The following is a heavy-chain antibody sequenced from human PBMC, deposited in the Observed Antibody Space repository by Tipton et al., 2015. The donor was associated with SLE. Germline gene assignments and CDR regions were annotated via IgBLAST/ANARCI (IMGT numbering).Heavy chain of an antibody. CDR1: GGSLTGHY. J-gene: IGHJ5*02. CDR3: ARWGAQLGTDNWFDP. V-gene: IGHV4-34*01. CDR2: INHRGDT. Sequence: GLVKPSETLSLTCAVSGGSLTGHYWSWIRQPPGKGLEWIAEINHRGDTNHNPSLKSRVTISVDRSKNQFSLKLSSVTAADTAVYYCARWGAQLGTDNWFDPWGQGTPVTVSS. D-gene: IGHD1-14*01.